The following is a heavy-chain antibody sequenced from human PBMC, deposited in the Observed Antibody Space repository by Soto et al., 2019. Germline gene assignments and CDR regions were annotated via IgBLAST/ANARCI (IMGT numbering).Heavy chain of an antibody. J-gene: IGHJ3*02. D-gene: IGHD2-21*02. CDR1: GGTFSSYA. V-gene: IGHV1-69*13. CDR3: ASPYHLTYCGGDCDHHDAFDI. Sequence: GASVKVSCKASGGTFSSYAMSWVRQAPGQGLERMGWINPSFGTTNYAQKFQGRVTITADESTSTAYMELSSLRSEDTAVYYCASPYHLTYCGGDCDHHDAFDIWGQGTMVTVSS. CDR2: INPSFGTT.